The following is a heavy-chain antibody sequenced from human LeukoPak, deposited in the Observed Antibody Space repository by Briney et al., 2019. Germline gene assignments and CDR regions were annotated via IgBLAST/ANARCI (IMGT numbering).Heavy chain of an antibody. V-gene: IGHV4-59*01. CDR3: ARDLRDCSSTSCYMDHDTFDI. Sequence: SETLSLTCTVSGGSISSYYWSWIRQPPGKGLEWIGYIYYSGSTNYNPSLKSRVTISVDTSKNQFSLKLSSVTAADTAVYYCARDLRDCSSTSCYMDHDTFDIWGQGTMVTVSS. D-gene: IGHD2-2*02. J-gene: IGHJ3*02. CDR2: IYYSGST. CDR1: GGSISSYY.